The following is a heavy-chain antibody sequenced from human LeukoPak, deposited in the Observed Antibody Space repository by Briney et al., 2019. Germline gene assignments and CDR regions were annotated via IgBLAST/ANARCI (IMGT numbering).Heavy chain of an antibody. CDR2: ISGSGGST. Sequence: GASLRLSCAASGFTFSSYAMSWVRQAPGKGLEWVSAISGSGGSTYYADSVKGQFTISRDNSKNTLYLQMNSLRAEDTAVYYCAKDGGYSYGQYYFDYWGQGALVTVSS. V-gene: IGHV3-23*01. CDR1: GFTFSSYA. CDR3: AKDGGYSYGQYYFDY. D-gene: IGHD5-18*01. J-gene: IGHJ4*02.